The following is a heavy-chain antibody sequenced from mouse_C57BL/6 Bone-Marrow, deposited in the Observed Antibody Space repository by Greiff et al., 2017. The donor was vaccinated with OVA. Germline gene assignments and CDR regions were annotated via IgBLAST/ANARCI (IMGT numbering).Heavy chain of an antibody. CDR1: GFNIKDDY. V-gene: IGHV14-4*01. Sequence: VQLKQSGAELVRPGASVKLSCTASGFNIKDDYMHWVKQRPEQGLEWIGWIDPENGDTEYASKFQGKATITADTSSNTAYLQLSSLTSEDTAVYYCTTGYGSSWGGYFDYWGQGTTLTVSS. J-gene: IGHJ2*01. CDR3: TTGYGSSWGGYFDY. CDR2: IDPENGDT. D-gene: IGHD1-1*01.